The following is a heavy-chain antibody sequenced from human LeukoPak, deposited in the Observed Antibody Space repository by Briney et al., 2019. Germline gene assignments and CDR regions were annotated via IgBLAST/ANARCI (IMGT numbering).Heavy chain of an antibody. CDR2: IYHNGNT. CDR3: AREPRANYYYYYMDV. CDR1: GYSISSGYY. Sequence: PSETLSLTCTVSGYSISSGYYWGWIRQPPGKGLEWIGSIYHNGNTFYNPSLKSRITISVDTSKNQFSLKLSSVTAADTAVYYCAREPRANYYYYYMDVWGKGTTVTVSS. J-gene: IGHJ6*03. V-gene: IGHV4-38-2*02.